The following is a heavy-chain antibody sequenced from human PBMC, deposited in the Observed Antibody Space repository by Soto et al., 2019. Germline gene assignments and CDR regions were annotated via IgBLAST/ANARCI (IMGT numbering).Heavy chain of an antibody. CDR2: INPSGGST. CDR1: GYTFTSYY. CDR3: AGEGSGWYGRYYFDY. J-gene: IGHJ4*02. Sequence: QVQLVQSGAEVKKPGASVKVSCKASGYTFTSYYMHWVRQAPGQGLEWMGIINPSGGSTSYAQKFQGRVTMTRDTSTNTVYMELSSLRSEDTAVYYCAGEGSGWYGRYYFDYWGQGTLVTVSS. V-gene: IGHV1-46*01. D-gene: IGHD6-19*01.